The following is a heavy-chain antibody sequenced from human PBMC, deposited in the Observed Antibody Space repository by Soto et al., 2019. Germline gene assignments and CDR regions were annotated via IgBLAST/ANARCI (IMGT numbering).Heavy chain of an antibody. CDR3: ARAVGPFDY. D-gene: IGHD1-26*01. Sequence: QVQPVESGGGVVQPGRSLRLSCAASGFAFSTYGMHWVRQAPGKGLDWVAVIWYDGSNKYYADSVKGRFTISRDNFKNTLYLQMNSLRVEDTAVYYCARAVGPFDYWGQGTLVTVSS. J-gene: IGHJ4*01. V-gene: IGHV3-33*01. CDR2: IWYDGSNK. CDR1: GFAFSTYG.